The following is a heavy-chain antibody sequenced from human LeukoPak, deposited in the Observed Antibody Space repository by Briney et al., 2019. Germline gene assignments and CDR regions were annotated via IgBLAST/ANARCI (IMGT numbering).Heavy chain of an antibody. V-gene: IGHV3-7*01. D-gene: IGHD3-3*01. CDR3: ARTLKAISTDDY. CDR2: INQDGSEK. J-gene: IGHJ4*02. Sequence: GGSLRLSCEASGFTFSNYWMSWVRQAPGKGLEWVANINQDGSEKNYVDSVKGRFTISRDNAKNSLYLQTNSLRAEDTAVYYCARTLKAISTDDYWGRGSLVTVSS. CDR1: GFTFSNYW.